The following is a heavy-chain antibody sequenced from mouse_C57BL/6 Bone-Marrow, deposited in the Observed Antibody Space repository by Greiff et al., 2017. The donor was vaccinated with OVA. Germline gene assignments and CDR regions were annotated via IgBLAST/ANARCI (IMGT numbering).Heavy chain of an antibody. J-gene: IGHJ2*01. CDR3: ARGIYYFDY. CDR1: GYTFTSYW. V-gene: IGHV1-50*01. CDR2: IDPSDSYT. Sequence: QVQLQQPGAELVNPASSVKLSCKASGYTFTSYWMQWVKQRPGQGLEWIGEIDPSDSYTNYNQKFKGKATLTVDTSSSTAYMQLSSLTSEDSAVYYCARGIYYFDYWGQGTTLTVSS.